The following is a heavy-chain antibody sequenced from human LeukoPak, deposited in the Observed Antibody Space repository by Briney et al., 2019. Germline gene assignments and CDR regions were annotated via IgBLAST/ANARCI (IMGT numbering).Heavy chain of an antibody. CDR1: GYTFSSYY. Sequence: ASVKVSCKASGYTFSSYYMHWVRQAPGQGLEWMGIINPSGGSTKYAQKLQGRVTMTRDTSTSTVYMELSSLRSEDTAVYYCARDDSSGPQVYWGQRTLVTVSS. CDR2: INPSGGST. V-gene: IGHV1-46*01. CDR3: ARDDSSGPQVY. D-gene: IGHD3-22*01. J-gene: IGHJ4*02.